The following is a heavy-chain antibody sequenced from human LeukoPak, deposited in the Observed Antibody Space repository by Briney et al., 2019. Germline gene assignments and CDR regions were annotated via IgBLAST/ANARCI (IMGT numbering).Heavy chain of an antibody. CDR2: INPSGGST. CDR1: GYTFASYY. CDR3: ARDFLAPGGHYGSGSSRSYYYYMDV. D-gene: IGHD3-10*01. V-gene: IGHV1-46*01. J-gene: IGHJ6*03. Sequence: ASVKVSCKASGYTFASYYMHWVRQAPGQGLEWMGIINPSGGSTSYAQKFQGRVAMTRDTSTSTVYMELSSLRSEDTAVYYCARDFLAPGGHYGSGSSRSYYYYMDVWGKGTTVTISS.